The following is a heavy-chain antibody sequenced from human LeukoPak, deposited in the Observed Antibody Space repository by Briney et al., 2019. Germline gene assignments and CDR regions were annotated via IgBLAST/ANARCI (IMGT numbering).Heavy chain of an antibody. CDR3: AKDLRSPGDYAFDY. Sequence: GRSLRLSGAASGFTFSSYGMHWVRQAPGKGLEWVAVISYDGSNKYYADSVKGRFTISRDNSKNTLYLQMNSLRAEDTAVYYCAKDLRSPGDYAFDYWGQGTLVTVSS. CDR1: GFTFSSYG. D-gene: IGHD4-17*01. CDR2: ISYDGSNK. J-gene: IGHJ4*02. V-gene: IGHV3-30*18.